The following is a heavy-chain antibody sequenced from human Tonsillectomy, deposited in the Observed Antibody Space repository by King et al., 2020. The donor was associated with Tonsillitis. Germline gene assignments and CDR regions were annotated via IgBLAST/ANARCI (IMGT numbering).Heavy chain of an antibody. J-gene: IGHJ4*02. Sequence: VQLQQWGAGLLKPSETLSLTCAVNGGSFSGYYWSWIRQPPGKGLEWIGEINHSGSTNYNPSLKSRVTMSVDPSKNQFSLKLSSVTAADTAVYYCARDEAAAKPIDYWGQGTLVTVS. CDR3: ARDEAAAKPIDY. V-gene: IGHV4-34*01. CDR1: GGSFSGYY. CDR2: INHSGST. D-gene: IGHD6-13*01.